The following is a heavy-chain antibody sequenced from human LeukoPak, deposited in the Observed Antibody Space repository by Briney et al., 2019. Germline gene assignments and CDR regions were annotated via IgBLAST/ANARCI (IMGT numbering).Heavy chain of an antibody. CDR3: ARGFWSGYYSDY. V-gene: IGHV3-7*01. J-gene: IGHJ4*02. D-gene: IGHD3-3*01. CDR2: IKQDGSEK. Sequence: PGGSLRLSCAAPGFTFSSYWMSWVRQAPGKGLEWVANIKQDGSEKYYVDSVKGRFTISRDNAKNSLYLQMSSLRAEDTAVYYCARGFWSGYYSDYWGQGTLVTVSS. CDR1: GFTFSSYW.